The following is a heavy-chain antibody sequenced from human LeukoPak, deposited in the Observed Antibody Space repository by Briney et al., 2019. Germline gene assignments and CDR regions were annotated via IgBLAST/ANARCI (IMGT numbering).Heavy chain of an antibody. CDR2: ISYDGSNK. CDR3: AKGRGYSYGQFDY. Sequence: PGGSLRLSCAASGFTFSSYGMHWVRQAPGKGLEGVAVISYDGSNKYYADSVKARFTISRDNSQNTLYLQMNSLRAEDTAVYYCAKGRGYSYGQFDYWGQGTLVTVSS. V-gene: IGHV3-30*18. D-gene: IGHD5-18*01. J-gene: IGHJ4*02. CDR1: GFTFSSYG.